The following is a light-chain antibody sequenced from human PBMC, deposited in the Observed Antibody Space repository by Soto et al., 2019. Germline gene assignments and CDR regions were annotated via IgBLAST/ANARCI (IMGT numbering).Light chain of an antibody. CDR1: QSVSNK. CDR2: DTS. Sequence: EIVMTQSPATLSVSPGERSTLSCSASQSVSNKLAWYQHKPGQAPRVLIYDTSTRAAGIPARFSGSGSGTDFTLTISSLQSEDFAVYYCQQYNTWRSITFGQGTRLEIK. J-gene: IGKJ5*01. CDR3: QQYNTWRSIT. V-gene: IGKV3-15*01.